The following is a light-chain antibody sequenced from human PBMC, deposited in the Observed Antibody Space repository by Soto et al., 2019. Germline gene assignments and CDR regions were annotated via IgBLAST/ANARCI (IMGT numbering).Light chain of an antibody. CDR1: SSNIGSLYD. V-gene: IGLV1-40*01. CDR2: DNN. J-gene: IGLJ2*01. Sequence: QSVLTQAPSVSGAPGQRVTISCTGSSSNIGSLYDVHWYQHLPGTAPKLLIYDNNHRPSGVPGRLSGSKSGTSASLASPGLQAEDEADYYCQSYDSSLSGSVFGGGTQLTVL. CDR3: QSYDSSLSGSV.